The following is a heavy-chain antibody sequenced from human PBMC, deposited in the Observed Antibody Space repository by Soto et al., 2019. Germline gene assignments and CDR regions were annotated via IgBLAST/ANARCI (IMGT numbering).Heavy chain of an antibody. D-gene: IGHD3-10*01. J-gene: IGHJ6*03. CDR2: INSDGSST. CDR3: ARDSRLWFGEPPPNYYYYYMDV. Sequence: GGSLRLSCAASGFTFSSYWMHWVRQAPGKGLVWVSRINSDGSSTSYADSVKGRFTISRDNAKNTLYLQMNSLRAGDTAVYYCARDSRLWFGEPPPNYYYYYMDVWGKGTTVTVSS. CDR1: GFTFSSYW. V-gene: IGHV3-74*01.